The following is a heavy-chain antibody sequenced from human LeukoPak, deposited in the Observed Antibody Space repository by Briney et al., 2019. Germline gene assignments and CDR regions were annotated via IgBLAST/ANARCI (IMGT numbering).Heavy chain of an antibody. CDR2: ISAYNGNT. CDR1: GGTFSSYA. CDR3: ARQLYNWFDP. V-gene: IGHV1-18*01. Sequence: ASVKVSCKASGGTFSSYAISWVRQAPGQGLEWMGWISAYNGNTNYAQKLQGRVTMTTDTSTSTAYMELRSLRSDDTAVYYCARQLYNWFDPWGQGTLVTVSS. D-gene: IGHD1-1*01. J-gene: IGHJ5*02.